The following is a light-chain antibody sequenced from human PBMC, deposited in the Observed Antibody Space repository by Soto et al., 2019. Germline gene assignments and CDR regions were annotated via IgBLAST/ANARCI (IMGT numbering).Light chain of an antibody. CDR2: DAS. CDR3: QQYENLPT. V-gene: IGKV1-33*01. J-gene: IGKJ5*01. CDR1: QNNNNY. Sequence: DSQMTLSPSSLSASVGDRDTITCQARQNNNNYLNWYQQQPGRPPKLLIYDASNFEAGVPSRFRGSGPGTDFTFTISRLQPEDIATYYCQQYENLPTFGQRTRLEIK.